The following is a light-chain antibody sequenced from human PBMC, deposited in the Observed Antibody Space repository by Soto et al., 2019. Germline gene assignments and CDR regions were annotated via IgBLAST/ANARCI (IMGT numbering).Light chain of an antibody. J-gene: IGLJ1*01. CDR3: FSYTGIFTSLFV. CDR2: EVT. Sequence: QSALPQPASVSGSPGQSITISCTGTSRDIGTSNLVSWYQQYPGKAPKLMIYEVTKRPSGISSRFSGSKSGNTASLTISGLQPEDEADYYCFSYTGIFTSLFVFGTGTKVTVL. CDR1: SRDIGTSNL. V-gene: IGLV2-23*02.